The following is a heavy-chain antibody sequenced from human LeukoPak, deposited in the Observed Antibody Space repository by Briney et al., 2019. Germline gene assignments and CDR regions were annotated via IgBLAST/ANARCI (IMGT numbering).Heavy chain of an antibody. V-gene: IGHV3-30*04. J-gene: IGHJ4*02. CDR1: GFTFSNYA. CDR2: ISYDGSNK. Sequence: PGGSLRLSCATSGFTFSNYAMNWVRQAPGKGLEWVAVISYDGSNKYYADSVKGRFTISRDNSKNTLYLQMNSLRAEDTAVYYCAREYSSGWYYFDYWGQGTLVTVSS. D-gene: IGHD6-19*01. CDR3: AREYSSGWYYFDY.